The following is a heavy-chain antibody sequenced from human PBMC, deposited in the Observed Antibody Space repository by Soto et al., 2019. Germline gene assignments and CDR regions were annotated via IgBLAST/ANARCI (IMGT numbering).Heavy chain of an antibody. Sequence: QLQGSGPGQLRPSETLSLTCTVAGGSISSSAYFWGCLRQSPGKGLECFGSIAYTGSTYYHPSFKSRVSLSGDKSRTKCYLKVTSVTAADTAVYYCARHFHYYYNYVDVWGTGTTVAVSS. V-gene: IGHV4-39*01. CDR1: GGSISSSAYF. CDR3: ARHFHYYYNYVDV. CDR2: IAYTGST. J-gene: IGHJ6*03.